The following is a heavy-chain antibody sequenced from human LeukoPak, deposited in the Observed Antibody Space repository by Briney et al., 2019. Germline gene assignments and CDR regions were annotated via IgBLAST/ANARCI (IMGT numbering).Heavy chain of an antibody. CDR2: IIPIFGTA. CDR1: GGTFSSYA. V-gene: IGHV1-69*01. D-gene: IGHD3-10*01. J-gene: IGHJ4*02. CDR3: ARGYYGSGSFYPSYRY. Sequence: SVKVSCKASGGTFSSYAISWVRQAPGQGLEWVGGIIPIFGTANYAQKFQGRVTITADESTSTAYMELSSLRSEDTAVYYCARGYYGSGSFYPSYRYWGQGTLVTVSS.